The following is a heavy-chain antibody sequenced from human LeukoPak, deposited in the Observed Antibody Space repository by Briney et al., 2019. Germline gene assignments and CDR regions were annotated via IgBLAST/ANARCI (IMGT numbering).Heavy chain of an antibody. CDR3: ARGVYGPFDY. CDR2: IYYSGST. Sequence: TSETLSLTCTVSGGSISSYCWSWIRQPPGKGLEWIGYIYYSGSTNYNPSLKSRVTISVDTSKNQFSLKLSSVTAADTAVYYCARGVYGPFDYWGQGTLVTVSS. D-gene: IGHD6-13*01. V-gene: IGHV4-59*01. J-gene: IGHJ4*02. CDR1: GGSISSYC.